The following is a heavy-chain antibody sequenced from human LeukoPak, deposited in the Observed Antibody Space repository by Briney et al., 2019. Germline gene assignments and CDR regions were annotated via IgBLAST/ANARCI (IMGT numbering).Heavy chain of an antibody. V-gene: IGHV3-64*01. D-gene: IGHD3-10*01. Sequence: PGGSLRLSCTASGFIFSNYSMNWVRQAPGKGLEYVSAISSNGGSTYYANSVKGRFTISRDNSKNTLYLQMGSLRAEDMAVYYCARVSGIGLFDYWGQGTLVTVSS. CDR1: GFIFSNYS. CDR3: ARVSGIGLFDY. J-gene: IGHJ4*02. CDR2: ISSNGGST.